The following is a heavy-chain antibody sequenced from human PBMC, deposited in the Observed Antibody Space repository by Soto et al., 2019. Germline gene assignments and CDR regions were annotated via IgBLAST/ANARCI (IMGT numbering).Heavy chain of an antibody. CDR1: GGTFSRFG. V-gene: IGHV1-69*04. CDR2: IIPILDVT. J-gene: IGHJ4*02. Sequence: QVQLVQSGAEVKKPGSSVKVSCKTSGGTFSRFGITWVRQAPGQGLECMGRIIPILDVTNYAQKFQGRVTITADKYTSTAYMELSSLRSEDTAVYYCARDYYDSSSYFSFEFWGEGTLVTVSS. D-gene: IGHD3-22*01. CDR3: ARDYYDSSSYFSFEF.